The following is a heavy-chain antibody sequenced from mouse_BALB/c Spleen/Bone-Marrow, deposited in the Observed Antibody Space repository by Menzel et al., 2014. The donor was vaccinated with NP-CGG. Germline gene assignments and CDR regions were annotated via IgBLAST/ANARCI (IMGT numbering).Heavy chain of an antibody. Sequence: EVKVVESGGGLVQPGGSRKLSCAASGFTFXSLGMHWVRQAPEKGLEWVAYISSGSSPIFYADTVKGRFTISRDNPKNTLFLQMTSLRSEDTAMYYCTRGGNWEDFDYWGRGTTLTVSS. V-gene: IGHV5-17*02. D-gene: IGHD4-1*01. CDR2: ISSGSSPI. J-gene: IGHJ2*01. CDR1: GFTFXSLG. CDR3: TRGGNWEDFDY.